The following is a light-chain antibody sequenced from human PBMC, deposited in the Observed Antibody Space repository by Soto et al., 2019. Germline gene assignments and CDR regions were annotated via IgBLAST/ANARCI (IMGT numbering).Light chain of an antibody. Sequence: GDRVIITCRASQSISSWLAWYQQKPGKAPNLLIYKASTLKSGVPSRFSGSGPGTEFTLTISSLQPDDFATYYCQQYDNDSWTFGQGTKVEIK. CDR3: QQYDNDSWT. CDR1: QSISSW. V-gene: IGKV1-5*03. CDR2: KAS. J-gene: IGKJ1*01.